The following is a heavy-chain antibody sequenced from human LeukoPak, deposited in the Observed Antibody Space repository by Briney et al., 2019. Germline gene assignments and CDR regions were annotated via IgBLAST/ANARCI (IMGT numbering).Heavy chain of an antibody. D-gene: IGHD3-10*01. CDR1: GFSFSNYE. CDR3: ARGSQSVIRGVIPYYAMDV. Sequence: GGSLRLSCAASGFSFSNYEMDWVRQAPGKGLEWVSYISSSGTTIYYAASVKGRFTISRDNAKNSLYLQMNSLRAEDTAVYYCARGSQSVIRGVIPYYAMDVWGQGTTVTVSS. CDR2: ISSSGTTI. J-gene: IGHJ6*02. V-gene: IGHV3-48*03.